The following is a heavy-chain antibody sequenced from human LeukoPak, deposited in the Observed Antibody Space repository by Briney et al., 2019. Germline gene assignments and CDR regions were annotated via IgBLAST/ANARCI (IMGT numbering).Heavy chain of an antibody. CDR3: ARGVGYSYGPSYYYYGMGV. V-gene: IGHV4-4*02. CDR1: GGSISSSNW. CDR2: IYHSGST. J-gene: IGHJ6*02. D-gene: IGHD5-18*01. Sequence: SETLSLTCAVSGGSISSSNWWSWVRQPPGKGLEWIGEIYHSGSTNYNPSLKSRVTISVDKSKNQFSLKLSSVTAADTAVYYCARGVGYSYGPSYYYYGMGVWGQGTTVTVSS.